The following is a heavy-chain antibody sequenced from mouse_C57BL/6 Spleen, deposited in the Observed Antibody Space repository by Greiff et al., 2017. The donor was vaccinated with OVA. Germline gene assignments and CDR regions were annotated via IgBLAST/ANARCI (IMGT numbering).Heavy chain of an antibody. J-gene: IGHJ2*01. CDR2: SRNKANDYTT. D-gene: IGHD2-3*01. CDR1: GFTFSDFY. V-gene: IGHV7-1*01. Sequence: EVKVVESGGGLVQSGRSLRLSCATSGFTFSDFYMEWVRQAPGKGLEWIAASRNKANDYTTEYSASVKGRFIVSRDTSQSILYLQMNALRAEDTAIYYCARDARDGSSFDYWGQGTTLTVSS. CDR3: ARDARDGSSFDY.